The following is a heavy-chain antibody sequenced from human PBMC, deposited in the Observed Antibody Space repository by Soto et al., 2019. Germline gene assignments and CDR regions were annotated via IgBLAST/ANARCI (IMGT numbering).Heavy chain of an antibody. D-gene: IGHD6-13*01. CDR1: GFTFSSYA. V-gene: IGHV3-23*01. CDR3: AKQRASSWLYNWFDP. J-gene: IGHJ5*02. Sequence: LRLSCAASGFTFSSYAMSWVRQAPGKGLEWVSAISGSGSSTYYADSVKGRFTISRDNSKNTLYLQMNSLRGEDTAVYYCAKQRASSWLYNWFDPWGQGTLVTVSS. CDR2: ISGSGSST.